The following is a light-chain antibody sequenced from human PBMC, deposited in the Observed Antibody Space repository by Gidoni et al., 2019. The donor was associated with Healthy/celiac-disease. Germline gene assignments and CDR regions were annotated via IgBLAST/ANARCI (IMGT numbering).Light chain of an antibody. V-gene: IGKV3-20*01. CDR3: QHYGTTPFT. CDR1: RY. J-gene: IGKJ3*01. CDR2: GAS. Sequence: RYLAWYQQRRGQAPRLLIYGASNRATGIPDRFSGSGSGTDFTLTISRLEPEDFAVYYCQHYGTTPFTFGPXTKVDIK.